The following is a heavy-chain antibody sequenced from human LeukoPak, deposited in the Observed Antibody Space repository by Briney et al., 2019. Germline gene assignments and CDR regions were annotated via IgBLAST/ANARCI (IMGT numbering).Heavy chain of an antibody. D-gene: IGHD3-22*01. CDR3: ATFPRLTMIVEYYFDY. CDR2: IRSKANSYAT. J-gene: IGHJ4*02. Sequence: GGSLKLSCAASGFTFSGSAMHWVRQASGKGLEWVGRIRSKANSYATAYAASVKGRFTISRDDSKNTAYLQMNSLRAEDTAVYYCATFPRLTMIVEYYFDYWGQGTLVTVSS. V-gene: IGHV3-73*01. CDR1: GFTFSGSA.